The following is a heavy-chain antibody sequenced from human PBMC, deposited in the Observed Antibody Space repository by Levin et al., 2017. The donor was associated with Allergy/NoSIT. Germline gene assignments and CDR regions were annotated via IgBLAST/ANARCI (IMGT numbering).Heavy chain of an antibody. V-gene: IGHV3-33*01. CDR2: IWYDGSNK. D-gene: IGHD6-6*01. CDR1: GFTFSSYG. Sequence: GGSLRLSCAASGFTFSSYGMHWVRQAPGKGLEWVAVIWYDGSNKYYADSVKGRFTISRDNSKNTLYLQMNSLRAEDTAVYYCAREKSLEDSSSSLPDYWGQGTLVTVSS. J-gene: IGHJ4*02. CDR3: AREKSLEDSSSSLPDY.